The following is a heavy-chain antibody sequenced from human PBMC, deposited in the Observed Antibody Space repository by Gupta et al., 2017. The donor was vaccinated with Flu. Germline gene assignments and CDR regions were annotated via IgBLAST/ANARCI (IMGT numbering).Heavy chain of an antibody. D-gene: IGHD2-15*01. CDR2: ISGSGGST. J-gene: IGHJ4*02. Sequence: EVQLLESGGGLVQPGGSLRLSCAASGFTFSSYALSRVRQAPGKGLEWVSAISGSGGSTYYADSVKGRFTISRDNSKNTLYLQMNSLRAEDTAIYYCAKDVAATQYYFDYWGQGTLVTVSS. CDR3: AKDVAATQYYFDY. V-gene: IGHV3-23*01. CDR1: GFTFSSYA.